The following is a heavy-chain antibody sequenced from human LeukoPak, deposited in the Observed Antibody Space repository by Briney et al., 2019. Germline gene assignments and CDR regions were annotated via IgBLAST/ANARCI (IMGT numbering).Heavy chain of an antibody. D-gene: IGHD6-13*01. CDR1: GGSFSGYY. CDR2: INHSGST. CDR3: ARGFHSSSWHFDY. V-gene: IGHV4-34*01. J-gene: IGHJ4*02. Sequence: SETLSLTCAVYGGSFSGYYWSWIRQPPGKGLEWIGEINHSGSTNYNPSLKSRVTISVDTSENQFSLKLSSVTAADTAVYYCARGFHSSSWHFDYWGQGTLVTVSS.